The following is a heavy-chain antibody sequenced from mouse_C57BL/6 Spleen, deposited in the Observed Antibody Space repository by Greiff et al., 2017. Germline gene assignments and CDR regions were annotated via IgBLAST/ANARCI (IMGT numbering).Heavy chain of an antibody. CDR3: ASDCSGCFAY. D-gene: IGHD3-2*02. CDR2: IHPNSGST. J-gene: IGHJ3*01. V-gene: IGHV1-64*01. CDR1: GYTFTSYW. Sequence: QVQLQQPGAELVKPGASVKLSCKASGYTFTSYWMHWVKQRPGQGLEWIGMIHPNSGSTNYNEKFKSKATLTVDKSSSTAYMQLSSLTSEDSSVYSCASDCSGCFAYWGQGTLVTVSA.